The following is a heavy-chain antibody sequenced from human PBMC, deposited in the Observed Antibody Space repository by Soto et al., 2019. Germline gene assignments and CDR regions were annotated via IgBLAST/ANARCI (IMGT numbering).Heavy chain of an antibody. V-gene: IGHV3-33*01. Sequence: QVQLVESGGGVVQPGRSLRLSCAASGFTFSSYGMHWVRQAPGKGLEWVAVIWYDGSNKYYADSVKGRFTISRDNSKNTLYLHMNSLRAEDTAVYYCARVYSSGWGVDYWGQGTMVTVSS. J-gene: IGHJ4*02. CDR1: GFTFSSYG. D-gene: IGHD6-19*01. CDR2: IWYDGSNK. CDR3: ARVYSSGWGVDY.